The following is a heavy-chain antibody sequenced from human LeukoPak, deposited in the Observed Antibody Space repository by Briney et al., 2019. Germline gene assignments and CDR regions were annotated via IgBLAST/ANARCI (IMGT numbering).Heavy chain of an antibody. CDR2: ISSSSSTI. CDR3: ARDGESGYVPFDY. V-gene: IGHV3-48*02. CDR1: GFTLSSYS. D-gene: IGHD5-12*01. J-gene: IGHJ4*02. Sequence: GSLRLSCAASGFTLSSYSMNWVRPAPGKGLEWVSYISSSSSTIYYADSVKSRFTISRENAKNSLYLQMNSLRDEDTAVYYCARDGESGYVPFDYWGQGTLVTVSS.